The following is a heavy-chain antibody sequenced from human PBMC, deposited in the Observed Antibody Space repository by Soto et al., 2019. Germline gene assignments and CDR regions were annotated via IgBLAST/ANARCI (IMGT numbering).Heavy chain of an antibody. J-gene: IGHJ4*02. CDR3: ARPMWATLTIAIGYY. CDR2: ISYDGSNK. D-gene: IGHD3-3*01. V-gene: IGHV3-30-3*01. CDR1: GFTFSSYA. Sequence: GGSLRLSCAASGFTFSSYAMHWVRQAPGKGLEWVAVISYDGSNKYYADSVKGRFTISRDNSKNTLYLQMNSLRAEDTAVYYRARPMWATLTIAIGYYWGQGTLVTVSS.